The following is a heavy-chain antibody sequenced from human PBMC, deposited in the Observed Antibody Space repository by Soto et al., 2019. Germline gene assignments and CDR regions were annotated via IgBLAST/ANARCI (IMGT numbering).Heavy chain of an antibody. D-gene: IGHD4-17*01. J-gene: IGHJ4*02. CDR2: ISYDGSNK. CDR1: GFTFSSYA. V-gene: IGHV3-30-3*01. CDR3: ARDENYGDYVGFDY. Sequence: QVQLVESGGGVVQPGRSLRLSCAASGFTFSSYAMHWVRQAPGKGLEWVAVISYDGSNKYYADSVKGRFTISRDNSKNTLYLQMNSLSAEDTAVYYCARDENYGDYVGFDYWGQGTLVTVSS.